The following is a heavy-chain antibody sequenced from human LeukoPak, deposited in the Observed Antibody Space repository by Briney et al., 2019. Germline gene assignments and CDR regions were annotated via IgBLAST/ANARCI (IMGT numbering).Heavy chain of an antibody. V-gene: IGHV1-2*02. CDR2: INPNSGGT. CDR1: GYTFTSYD. J-gene: IGHJ5*02. D-gene: IGHD4-17*01. CDR3: ARNSYQIMDYVGGIDP. Sequence: GASVKVSCKASGYTFTSYDINWVRQAPGQGLEWMGWINPNSGGTNYAQKFQGRVTMTRDTSISTAYMELSRLRSEDTAVYYCARNSYQIMDYVGGIDPWGQGTLVTVSS.